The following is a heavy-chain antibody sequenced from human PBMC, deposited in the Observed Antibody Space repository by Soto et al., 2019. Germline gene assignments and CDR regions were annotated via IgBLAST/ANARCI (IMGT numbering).Heavy chain of an antibody. CDR3: ARKGLEIAAVRPPMDYYYYYMDV. CDR2: IYYSGST. Sequence: PSETLSLTCTVSGGSISSSSYYWGWIRQPPGKGLEWIGSIYYSGSTYYNPSLKSRVTISVDTSKNQFSLKLSSVTAADTAVYYCARKGLEIAAVRPPMDYYYYYMDVWGKGTTVTVSS. D-gene: IGHD6-13*01. CDR1: GGSISSSSYY. J-gene: IGHJ6*03. V-gene: IGHV4-39*01.